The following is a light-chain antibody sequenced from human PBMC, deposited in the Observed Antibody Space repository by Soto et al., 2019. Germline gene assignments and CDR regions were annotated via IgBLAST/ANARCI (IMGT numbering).Light chain of an antibody. CDR1: QSVLYSSNNKSY. CDR3: QQYYSTPFT. CDR2: WAS. Sequence: IVMTQSPDSLAVSLGERATINCKSSQSVLYSSNNKSYLAWYQQKLGQPPNLLIYWASTRESGVPDRFSGSGSGTDFTLTISSQQAEDVAFYYCQQYYSTPFTFGPGTKVEIK. J-gene: IGKJ3*01. V-gene: IGKV4-1*01.